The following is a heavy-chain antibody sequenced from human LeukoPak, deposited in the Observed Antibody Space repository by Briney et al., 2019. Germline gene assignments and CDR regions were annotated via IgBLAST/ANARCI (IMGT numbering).Heavy chain of an antibody. Sequence: SVKVSCEASGYTFTSHDINWVRQATGQGLEWMGRIIPILGIANYAQKFQGRVTITADKSTSTAYMELSSLRSEDTAVYYCARAGEGAAAGTWRGWGQGTLVTVSS. CDR3: ARAGEGAAAGTWRG. J-gene: IGHJ4*02. D-gene: IGHD6-13*01. CDR1: GYTFTSHD. CDR2: IIPILGIA. V-gene: IGHV1-69*04.